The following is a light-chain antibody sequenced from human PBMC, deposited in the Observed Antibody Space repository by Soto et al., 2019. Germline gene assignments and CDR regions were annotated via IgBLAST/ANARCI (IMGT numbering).Light chain of an antibody. CDR1: QSVSSSY. CDR3: QQYGSSPFT. Sequence: EIVLTQSPGTLSLSPGERATLSCRASQSVSSSYLAWYQQKPGQAPRLLIYGGSSRATGIPDRFSGSGSGTDFTLTIIRLEPEDFAVYYCQQYGSSPFTFGPGTKVDIK. CDR2: GGS. J-gene: IGKJ3*01. V-gene: IGKV3-20*01.